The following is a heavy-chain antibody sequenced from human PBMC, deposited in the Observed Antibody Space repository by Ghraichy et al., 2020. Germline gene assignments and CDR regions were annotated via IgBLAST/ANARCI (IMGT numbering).Heavy chain of an antibody. CDR1: AFTFSSYA. V-gene: IGHV3-23*01. CDR3: AKELLGYSSSWYGMDV. Sequence: GGSLRLSCAASAFTFSSYAMRWVRQAPGKGLVWVSVISGSGGSTYYADSVKGRFTISRDNSKNTLYLQMNSLRAEDTAVYYCAKELLGYSSSWYGMDVWGQGTTVTVSS. J-gene: IGHJ6*02. CDR2: ISGSGGST. D-gene: IGHD6-13*01.